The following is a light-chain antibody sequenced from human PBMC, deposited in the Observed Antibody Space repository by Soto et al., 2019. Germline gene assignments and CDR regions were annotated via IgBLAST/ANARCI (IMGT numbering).Light chain of an antibody. CDR2: RAS. Sequence: EIVLTQSPGTLSLSPGERATLSCRASQSVSSSYLAWYKQKPGQSPRLLIYRASTRATGIPDRFSGSGSGTEFTLTIARLEPEDFAVYYCHQYGSSPQMFGQGTKVDIK. J-gene: IGKJ1*01. CDR3: HQYGSSPQM. V-gene: IGKV3-20*01. CDR1: QSVSSSY.